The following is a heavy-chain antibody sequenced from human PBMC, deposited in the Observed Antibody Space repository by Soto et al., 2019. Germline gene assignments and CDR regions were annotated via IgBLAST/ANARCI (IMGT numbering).Heavy chain of an antibody. J-gene: IGHJ6*04. Sequence: QVQLVESGGGVVQPGKSLRVSCAASGFTFSSYGMHWVRQAPGKGLEWVAVISYDESKKYYADSVKGRFTISRDNCKNRLYLQMSSLRSEDTAVYYCAKTLYSHDYDYGMDVWGKGTTVTVSS. CDR3: AKTLYSHDYDYGMDV. D-gene: IGHD2-8*01. V-gene: IGHV3-30*18. CDR2: ISYDESKK. CDR1: GFTFSSYG.